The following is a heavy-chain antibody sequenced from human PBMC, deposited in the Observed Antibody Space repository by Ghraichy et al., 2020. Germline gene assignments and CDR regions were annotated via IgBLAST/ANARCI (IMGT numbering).Heavy chain of an antibody. CDR2: ITSSGANT. CDR1: GITFRKHD. CDR3: AEDLVGSNT. V-gene: IGHV3-23*01. Sequence: SCAASGITFRKHDMTWVRQAPGKGLEWVSGITSSGANTYYADSVKGRFTISRDNSKDTLYLQMNSLRAEDTAVYYCAEDLVGSNTWGLGTLVTVSS. J-gene: IGHJ5*02. D-gene: IGHD2-15*01.